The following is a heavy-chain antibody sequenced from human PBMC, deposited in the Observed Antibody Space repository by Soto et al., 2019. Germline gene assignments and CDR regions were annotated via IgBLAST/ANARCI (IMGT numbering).Heavy chain of an antibody. CDR3: AKETYGDDVGYFDP. J-gene: IGHJ4*02. Sequence: QLQLQESGSRLLKSSETLALTCDVSCATISTGGYTWAWFRKQPAEALEWIVHTYHSGNTNYNPSHKRSVITSVDRSKTQFSLKVMSVTAADTAVYDCAKETYGDDVGYFDPWGQGILVTVSS. CDR1: CATISTGGYT. V-gene: IGHV4-30-2*01. CDR2: TYHSGNT. D-gene: IGHD4-17*01.